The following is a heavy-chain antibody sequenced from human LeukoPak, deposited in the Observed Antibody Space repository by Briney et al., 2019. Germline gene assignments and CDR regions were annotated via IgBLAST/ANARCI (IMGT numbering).Heavy chain of an antibody. CDR3: ARGMGAAAGSTRYYFDY. CDR2: IIPIFGTA. D-gene: IGHD6-13*01. Sequence: SVKVSCKASGGTFSSYTISWVRQAPGQGLEWMGGIIPIFGTANYAQKFQGRVTITTDESTSTAYMELSSLRSEDTAVYYCARGMGAAAGSTRYYFDYWGQGTLVTVSS. CDR1: GGTFSSYT. J-gene: IGHJ4*02. V-gene: IGHV1-69*05.